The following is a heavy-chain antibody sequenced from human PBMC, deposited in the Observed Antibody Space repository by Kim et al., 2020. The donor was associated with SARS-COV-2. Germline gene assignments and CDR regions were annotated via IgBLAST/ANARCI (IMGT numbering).Heavy chain of an antibody. D-gene: IGHD6-19*01. CDR3: ARDLAVAGTLNYYYYGMDV. J-gene: IGHJ6*02. V-gene: IGHV6-1*01. CDR1: GDSVSSNSAA. CDR2: TYYRSKWYN. Sequence: SQTLSLTCAISGDSVSSNSAAWNWIRQSPSRGLEWLGRTYYRSKWYNDYAVSVKSRITINPDTSKNQFSLQLNSVTPEDTAVYYCARDLAVAGTLNYYYYGMDVWGQGTTVTVSS.